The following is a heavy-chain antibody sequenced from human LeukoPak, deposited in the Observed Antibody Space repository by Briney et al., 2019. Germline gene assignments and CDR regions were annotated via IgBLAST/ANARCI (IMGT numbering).Heavy chain of an antibody. CDR2: INTDGSST. Sequence: PGGSLRLSCAASGFTFSSYWMSWVRQAPGKGLVWVSRINTDGSSTSYADSVKGRFTISRDNAKNTLYLQMNSLRAEDTAVYYCARDSTIFGVWGAFDIWGQGTMVTVSS. V-gene: IGHV3-74*01. D-gene: IGHD3-3*01. CDR1: GFTFSSYW. J-gene: IGHJ3*02. CDR3: ARDSTIFGVWGAFDI.